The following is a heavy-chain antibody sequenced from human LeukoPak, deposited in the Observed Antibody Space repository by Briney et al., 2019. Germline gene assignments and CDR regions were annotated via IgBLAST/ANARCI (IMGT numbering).Heavy chain of an antibody. V-gene: IGHV1-69*13. CDR3: ARSQRAGYNVYYFDS. CDR2: IIPIFRAT. CDR1: GGTFSSYG. D-gene: IGHD5-24*01. Sequence: SVKVSCKPSGGTFSSYGVSWVRQAPGQGLEWMGGIIPIFRATNYAQRFRGGVTITADESTSTAYMELSSLKSEDTAVYYCARSQRAGYNVYYFDSWGQGTLVTVSS. J-gene: IGHJ4*02.